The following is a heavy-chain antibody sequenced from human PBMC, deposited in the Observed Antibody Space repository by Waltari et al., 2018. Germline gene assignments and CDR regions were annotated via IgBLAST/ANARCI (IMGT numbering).Heavy chain of an antibody. D-gene: IGHD3-22*01. CDR1: GGSFSGYY. V-gene: IGHV4-34*01. Sequence: QVQLQQWGAGLLKPSETLSLTCAVYGGSFSGYYWSWIRQPPGKGLEWIGEINHSGSTNYNPSLKSRVTISVDTSKNQFSLKLSSVTAADTAVYYCARGPVMYYYDSSLDYWGQGTLVTVSS. CDR2: INHSGST. J-gene: IGHJ4*02. CDR3: ARGPVMYYYDSSLDY.